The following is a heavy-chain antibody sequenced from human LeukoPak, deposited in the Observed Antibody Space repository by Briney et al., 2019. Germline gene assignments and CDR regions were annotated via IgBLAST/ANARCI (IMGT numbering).Heavy chain of an antibody. J-gene: IGHJ3*02. CDR2: IYYSGST. CDR1: GGSISSYY. Sequence: SETLPLTCTVSGGSISSYYWSWIRQPPGKGLEWIGYIYYSGSTNYNPSLKSRVTISVDTSKNQFSLKLSSVTAADTAVYYCARHSPYSSGWPGGDAFDIWGQGTMVTVSS. V-gene: IGHV4-59*08. D-gene: IGHD6-19*01. CDR3: ARHSPYSSGWPGGDAFDI.